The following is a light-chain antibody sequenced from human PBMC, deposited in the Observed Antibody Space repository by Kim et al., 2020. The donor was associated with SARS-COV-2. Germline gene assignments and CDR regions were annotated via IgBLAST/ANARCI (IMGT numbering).Light chain of an antibody. CDR3: QQYGSSPRT. CDR1: QSVNSSY. V-gene: IGKV3-20*01. CDR2: GAS. Sequence: SPGERATLSCRASQSVNSSYLAWYQQKPGQAPRLLIYGASSRATGIPDRFSGSGSGTDFTLTISRLEPEDFAVYYCQQYGSSPRTFGQGTKVDIK. J-gene: IGKJ1*01.